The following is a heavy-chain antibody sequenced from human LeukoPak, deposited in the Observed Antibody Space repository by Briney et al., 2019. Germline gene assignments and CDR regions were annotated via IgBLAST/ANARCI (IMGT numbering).Heavy chain of an antibody. CDR2: ISDSGSTI. CDR3: AGYDYGWGTYDY. Sequence: GGSLRLSCAVSGITFSRYEMTWVRQAPGKELEWVSYISDSGSTIYYADSVKGRFSISRDNAKNSLFLQMNSLRAEDTAVYYCAGYDYGWGTYDYWGQGTLVTVSS. CDR1: GITFSRYE. V-gene: IGHV3-48*03. J-gene: IGHJ4*02. D-gene: IGHD3-16*01.